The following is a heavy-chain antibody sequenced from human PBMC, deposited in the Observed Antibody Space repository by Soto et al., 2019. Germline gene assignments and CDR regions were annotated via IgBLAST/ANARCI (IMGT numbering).Heavy chain of an antibody. J-gene: IGHJ4*02. V-gene: IGHV4-59*01. CDR3: ARESGSYFRQGFDY. CDR1: GGSISSYY. Sequence: SETLSLTCTVCGGSISSYYCSWIRQPPGKGLEWIGYIYYSAITNYNPSLKSRVTISVETSKNQFSLKLSSVTAADTAVYYCARESGSYFRQGFDYCGQGNLVAFSS. CDR2: IYYSAIT. D-gene: IGHD1-26*01.